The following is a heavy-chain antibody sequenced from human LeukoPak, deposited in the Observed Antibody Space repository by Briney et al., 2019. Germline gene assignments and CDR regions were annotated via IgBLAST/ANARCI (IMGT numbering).Heavy chain of an antibody. V-gene: IGHV3-74*01. J-gene: IGHJ3*02. CDR2: INSDGSST. D-gene: IGHD2-15*01. Sequence: GGSLRLSCAASGFTFSIYWMHWVRQAPGKGLVWVSRINSDGSSTNYADSVKGRFTISRDNAKNTLYLQMNSLRADDTAVYYCVGEQICSGAGCYLHAFEIWGQGTVVSVSS. CDR3: VGEQICSGAGCYLHAFEI. CDR1: GFTFSIYW.